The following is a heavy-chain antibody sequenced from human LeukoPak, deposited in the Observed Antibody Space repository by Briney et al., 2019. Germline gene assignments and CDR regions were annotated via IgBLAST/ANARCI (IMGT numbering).Heavy chain of an antibody. CDR3: AASPFFSGVGRRAYYYMDV. D-gene: IGHD3-3*01. V-gene: IGHV1-69*13. J-gene: IGHJ6*03. Sequence: SVKVSCKASGGTFSSYAISWVRQAPGQGLEWMGGIIPIFGTANYAQKFQGRVTITADESTSTAYMELSSLRSEDTAVYYCAASPFFSGVGRRAYYYMDVWGKGTTVTVSS. CDR1: GGTFSSYA. CDR2: IIPIFGTA.